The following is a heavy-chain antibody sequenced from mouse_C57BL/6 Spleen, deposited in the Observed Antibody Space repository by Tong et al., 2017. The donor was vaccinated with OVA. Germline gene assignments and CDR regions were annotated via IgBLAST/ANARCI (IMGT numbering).Heavy chain of an antibody. J-gene: IGHJ1*03. Sequence: EVQLQESGGGLVQPGESLKLSCESNEYEFPSHDMSWVRKTPEKRLELVAAINSDGGSTYYPDTMERRFIISRDNTKKTLYLQMSSLRSEDTALYYCASYYSNYAWYFDVWGTGTTVTVSS. CDR2: INSDGGST. D-gene: IGHD2-5*01. CDR3: ASYYSNYAWYFDV. CDR1: EYEFPSHD. V-gene: IGHV5-2*01.